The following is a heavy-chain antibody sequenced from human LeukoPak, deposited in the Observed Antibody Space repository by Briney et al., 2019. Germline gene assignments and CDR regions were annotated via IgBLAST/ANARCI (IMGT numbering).Heavy chain of an antibody. CDR1: GFTFSSYA. CDR3: AKDQSKTYYYDSSGYCFDY. J-gene: IGHJ4*02. V-gene: IGHV3-23*01. Sequence: GGSLRLSCAASGFTFSSYAMSWVRQAPGKGLEWVSAISGSGGSTYYADSVKGRFTISRDNSKNTLYLQMNSLRAEDTAVYYCAKDQSKTYYYDSSGYCFDYWGQGTLVTVSS. D-gene: IGHD3-22*01. CDR2: ISGSGGST.